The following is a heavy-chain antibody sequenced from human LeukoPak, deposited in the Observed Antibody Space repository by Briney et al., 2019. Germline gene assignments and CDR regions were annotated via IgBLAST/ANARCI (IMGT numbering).Heavy chain of an antibody. V-gene: IGHV3-23*01. J-gene: IGHJ4*02. CDR2: ISGSGGST. Sequence: GGSLRLSCAASGFTFSSYAMTWVRQAPGKGLEWVSAISGSGGSTYYADSVKGRFTISRDNSKNTLYLQMNSLRAEDTAVYYCAKDRIQLWKGYYFDYWGQGTLVTVSS. CDR1: GFTFSSYA. D-gene: IGHD5-18*01. CDR3: AKDRIQLWKGYYFDY.